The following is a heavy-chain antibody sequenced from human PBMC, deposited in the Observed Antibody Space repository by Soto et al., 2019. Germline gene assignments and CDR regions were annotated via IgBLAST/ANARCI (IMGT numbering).Heavy chain of an antibody. J-gene: IGHJ4*02. Sequence: PGGSLRLYCAASGFTFSSYAMSWVRQAPGKGLEWVSAISGSGGSTYYADSVKGRFTISRDNSKNTLYLQMNSLRAGDTAVYYCANPGDCSSTGCYDDYWGQGTLVTVPQ. D-gene: IGHD2-2*01. V-gene: IGHV3-23*01. CDR3: ANPGDCSSTGCYDDY. CDR2: ISGSGGST. CDR1: GFTFSSYA.